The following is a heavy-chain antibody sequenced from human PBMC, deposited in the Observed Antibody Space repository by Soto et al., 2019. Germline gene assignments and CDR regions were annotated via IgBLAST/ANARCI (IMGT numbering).Heavy chain of an antibody. D-gene: IGHD6-13*01. CDR2: IYHSGSN. Sequence: QVQLQESGPGLVKPSGTLSLTCAVSGGSISSSNWWSWVRQPPGQGLEWIGEIYHSGSNNYNPSLRSRVPLSVDKSQYQFSLMLSSVTAADTAVYYCARVPRAASGTDWGQGTLVTVSS. V-gene: IGHV4-4*02. J-gene: IGHJ4*02. CDR3: ARVPRAASGTD. CDR1: GGSISSSNW.